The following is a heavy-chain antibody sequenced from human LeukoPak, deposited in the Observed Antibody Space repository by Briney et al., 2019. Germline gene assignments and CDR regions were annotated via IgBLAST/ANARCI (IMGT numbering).Heavy chain of an antibody. J-gene: IGHJ3*02. D-gene: IGHD3-16*01. CDR3: ARELREHGAFDI. CDR2: IYSDGST. CDR1: GFTVSSNY. V-gene: IGHV3-53*01. Sequence: PGGSLRLSCAASGFTVSSNYMSWVRQAAGKGLEWVSEIYSDGSTYYAASVKGRFSISRDNSKSTVYLQMNSLRVEDTAVYYCARELREHGAFDIWGQGTMVTVSS.